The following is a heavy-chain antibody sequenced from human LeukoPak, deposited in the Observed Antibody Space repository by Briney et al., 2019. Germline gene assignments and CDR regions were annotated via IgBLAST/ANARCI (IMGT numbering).Heavy chain of an antibody. V-gene: IGHV1-18*01. D-gene: IGHD6-19*01. CDR2: IRPNNGNT. Sequence: ASVKLSCKASGYTFRSYDITWVRQAPGQGLEWMGWIRPNNGNTNYAQKFQGRVTMTTDTPTSTAYMEMRSLRSDDTAVYYCARDRDSSGWHVADYWGQGTLVTVSS. J-gene: IGHJ4*02. CDR1: GYTFRSYD. CDR3: ARDRDSSGWHVADY.